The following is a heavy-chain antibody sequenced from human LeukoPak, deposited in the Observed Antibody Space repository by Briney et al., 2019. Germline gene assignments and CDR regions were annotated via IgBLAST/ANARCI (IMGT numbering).Heavy chain of an antibody. CDR1: GGSISSSSYY. V-gene: IGHV4-39*07. Sequence: PSETLSLTCTVSGGSISSSSYYWGWIRQPPGKGLEWIGSIYYSGSTYYNPSLKSRVTISVDTSKNQFSLKLSSVTAADTAVYYCASGVLRYFDWLFTLPQSPYYFDYWGQGTLVTVSS. CDR2: IYYSGST. CDR3: ASGVLRYFDWLFTLPQSPYYFDY. J-gene: IGHJ4*02. D-gene: IGHD3-9*01.